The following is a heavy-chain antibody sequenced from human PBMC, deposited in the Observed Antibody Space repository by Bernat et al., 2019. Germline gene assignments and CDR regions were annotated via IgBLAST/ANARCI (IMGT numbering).Heavy chain of an antibody. V-gene: IGHV3-30*04. D-gene: IGHD6-25*01. CDR3: VRDGAALYYYHGMDV. CDR1: GFTFSDYS. CDR2: VSFVGRNK. J-gene: IGHJ6*02. Sequence: VQLVESGGGVVQPGRSLRLSCVASGFTFSDYSLHWSRQAPGKGLDWVPFVSFVGRNKYYADSVQARFIISRDDSENTLYLQMDSLKSEDTAVYYFVRDGAALYYYHGMDVWGRGTTVTVSS.